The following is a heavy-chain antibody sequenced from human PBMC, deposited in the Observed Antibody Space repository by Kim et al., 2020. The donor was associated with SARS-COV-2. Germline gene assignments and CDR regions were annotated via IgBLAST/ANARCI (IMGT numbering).Heavy chain of an antibody. CDR3: SKVPSYRLYGDYDFDY. CDR1: GFTFSSYA. D-gene: IGHD4-17*01. Sequence: GGSLRLSCAASGFTFSSYAMSWVRQAPGKGLEWVSAISGSGGSTYYADSVKGRFTISRDNSKNTLYLQMNSLRAEDTAVYYCSKVPSYRLYGDYDFDYWGQGTLVTVSS. J-gene: IGHJ4*02. V-gene: IGHV3-23*01. CDR2: ISGSGGST.